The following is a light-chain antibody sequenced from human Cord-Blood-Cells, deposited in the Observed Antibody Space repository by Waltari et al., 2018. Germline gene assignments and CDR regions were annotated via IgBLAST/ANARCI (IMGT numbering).Light chain of an antibody. CDR2: EVS. CDR1: SSDVGGYNY. V-gene: IGLV2-14*01. Sequence: QSALTQPASVSGSPGPSITISCTGTSSDVGGYNYVSCDQQHPGKAPKLMIYEVSKRPSGVSNRVSGSKAGNTASLTISGLQADDEADYDCSSYTSSSTLVFGGGTKLTVL. CDR3: SSYTSSSTLV. J-gene: IGLJ2*01.